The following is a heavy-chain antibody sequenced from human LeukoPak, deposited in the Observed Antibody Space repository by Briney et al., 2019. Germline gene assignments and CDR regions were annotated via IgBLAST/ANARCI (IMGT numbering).Heavy chain of an antibody. Sequence: AGGSLRLSCAASGFIFSNYGMHWVRQAPGKGLEWVAFIRYDGSNKYYADSVKGRFTISRDNSKNALYLQMNSLRAEDTAVYYCAKDGVGQGYNWFDPWGQGTLVTVSS. CDR3: AKDGVGQGYNWFDP. D-gene: IGHD2-15*01. CDR2: IRYDGSNK. V-gene: IGHV3-30*02. CDR1: GFIFSNYG. J-gene: IGHJ5*02.